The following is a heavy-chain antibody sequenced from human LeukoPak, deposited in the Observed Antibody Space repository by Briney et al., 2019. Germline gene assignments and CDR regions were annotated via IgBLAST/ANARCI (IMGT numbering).Heavy chain of an antibody. CDR1: GFTFNTYS. D-gene: IGHD4-17*01. CDR3: ARTPTGLRFDY. Sequence: GGSLRLSCEASGFTFNTYSMNWARQAPGKGLEWVSSIDSSGGYMFYADSVKGRFTISRDNSKNTLYLQMNSLRAEDTAVYYCARTPTGLRFDYWGQGTLVTVSS. CDR2: IDSSGGYM. J-gene: IGHJ4*02. V-gene: IGHV3-21*01.